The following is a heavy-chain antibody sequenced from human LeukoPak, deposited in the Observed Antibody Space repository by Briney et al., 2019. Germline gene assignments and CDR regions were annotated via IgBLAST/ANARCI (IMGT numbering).Heavy chain of an antibody. CDR3: ARDTITVTTPYFDY. J-gene: IGHJ4*02. CDR2: INPDSGGT. D-gene: IGHD4-17*01. CDR1: GYTFTGYY. V-gene: IGHV1-2*02. Sequence: GASVKVSCKASGYTFTGYYIDWVRQAPGQGLEWMGWINPDSGGTNYAQKFQGRVTMTRDTSTSTAYMELSSLRSDDTAFYYCARDTITVTTPYFDYWGQGTLVTVPS.